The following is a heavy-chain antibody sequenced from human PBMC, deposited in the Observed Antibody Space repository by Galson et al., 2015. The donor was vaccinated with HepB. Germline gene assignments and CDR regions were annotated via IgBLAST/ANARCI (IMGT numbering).Heavy chain of an antibody. CDR2: ISYDGSNK. CDR3: ARDGGSAWNYYYYGMDV. Sequence: SLRLSCAASGFTFSSYAMHWVRQAPGKGLEWVAVISYDGSNKYYADSVKGRFTISRDNSKNTLYLQMNSLRAEDTAVYYCARDGGSAWNYYYYGMDVWGQGTTVTVSS. V-gene: IGHV3-30-3*01. J-gene: IGHJ6*02. D-gene: IGHD2-15*01. CDR1: GFTFSSYA.